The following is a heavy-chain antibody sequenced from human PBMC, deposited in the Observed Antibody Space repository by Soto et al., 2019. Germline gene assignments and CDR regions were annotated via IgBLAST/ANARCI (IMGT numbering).Heavy chain of an antibody. D-gene: IGHD2-15*01. Sequence: GGSLRLSCAASGFTFSSYSMNWVRQAPGKGLEWVSYISSSSSTIYYADSVKGRFTISRDNAKNSLYLQMNSLRDEDTAVYYCARDLYPPHTYLVAFNIWGQGTMVTVSS. CDR2: ISSSSSTI. CDR3: ARDLYPPHTYLVAFNI. CDR1: GFTFSSYS. V-gene: IGHV3-48*02. J-gene: IGHJ3*02.